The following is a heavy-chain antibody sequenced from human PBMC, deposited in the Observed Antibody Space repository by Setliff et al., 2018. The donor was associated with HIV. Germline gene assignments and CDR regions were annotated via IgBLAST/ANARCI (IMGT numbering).Heavy chain of an antibody. J-gene: IGHJ4*02. D-gene: IGHD1-1*01. CDR1: GYTFIDYF. Sequence: ASVKVSCKASGYTFIDYFMHWVRQAPGQGLEWMGWISPNNGDTSIPQRFRGRVTMTRDTSINTAYMELSGLRSDDTAVYYCARQLSNSLECWGQGTPVTVSS. CDR2: ISPNNGDT. V-gene: IGHV1-2*02. CDR3: ARQLSNSLEC.